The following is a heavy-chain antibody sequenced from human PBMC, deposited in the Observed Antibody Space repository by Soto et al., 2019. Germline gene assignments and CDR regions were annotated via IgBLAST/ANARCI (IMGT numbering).Heavy chain of an antibody. Sequence: SETLSLTCAVYGGSFSGYYWSWIRQPPGKGLEWIGEINHSGSTNYNPSLKSRVTISVDTSKNQFSLKLSSVTAADTAVYYCARGGVWGDIVVVPAADRLYYFDYWGQGTLVTVSS. CDR2: INHSGST. CDR3: ARGGVWGDIVVVPAADRLYYFDY. CDR1: GGSFSGYY. J-gene: IGHJ4*02. V-gene: IGHV4-34*01. D-gene: IGHD2-2*01.